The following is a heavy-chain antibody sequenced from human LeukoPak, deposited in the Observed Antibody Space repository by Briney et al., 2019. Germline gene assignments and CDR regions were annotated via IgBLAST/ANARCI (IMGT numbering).Heavy chain of an antibody. V-gene: IGHV3-66*01. Sequence: LSGGSLRLSCTASGFTFGDYAMSWVRQAPGKGLEWVSVIYSGGSTYYADSVKGRFTTSRDNSKNTLYLQMNSLRAEDTAVYYCAISSGWYGGLLGYWGQGTLVTVSS. CDR2: IYSGGST. CDR1: GFTFGDYA. D-gene: IGHD6-19*01. J-gene: IGHJ4*02. CDR3: AISSGWYGGLLGY.